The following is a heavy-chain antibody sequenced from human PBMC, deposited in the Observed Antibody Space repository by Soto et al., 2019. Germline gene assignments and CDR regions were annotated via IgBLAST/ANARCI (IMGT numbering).Heavy chain of an antibody. D-gene: IGHD2-21*01. J-gene: IGHJ3*01. CDR2: IKTKADNYAT. V-gene: IGHV3-73*01. CDR3: TRITYPSFAFDV. Sequence: PGGSLRLSCAASGLTFSGSAMHWVRQASGKGLEWVGRIKTKADNYATAYAASVKGRFTISRDDSRNTAYLQMNSLKTEDTAVYYCTRITYPSFAFDVWGQGTLVTVSS. CDR1: GLTFSGSA.